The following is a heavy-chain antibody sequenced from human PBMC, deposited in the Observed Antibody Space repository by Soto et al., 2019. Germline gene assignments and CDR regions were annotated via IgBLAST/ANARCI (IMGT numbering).Heavy chain of an antibody. CDR1: GGSVISGGYF. J-gene: IGHJ4*02. D-gene: IGHD2-8*01. V-gene: IGHV4-31*03. Sequence: QVQLQESGPGLVKPSETLSLTCSVSGGSVISGGYFWSWIRQHPGQGLEWIGYIFHTGSTNYKPSIKRRATISVHKAKLQSYLKLSSVTPADTAVYYCARGALRGDHMLDGYWGQGNL. CDR3: ARGALRGDHMLDGY. CDR2: IFHTGST.